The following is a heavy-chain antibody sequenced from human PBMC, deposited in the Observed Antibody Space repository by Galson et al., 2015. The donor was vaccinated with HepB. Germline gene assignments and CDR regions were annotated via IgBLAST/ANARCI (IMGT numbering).Heavy chain of an antibody. CDR2: IGPSDSYT. V-gene: IGHV5-10-1*01. Sequence: QSGAEVKKPGESLRISCKGSGYSFTSYWISWVRQMPGKGLEWMGRIGPSDSYTNYSPSFQGHVTISADKSISTAYLQWSSLKASDTAMYYCARHSWSYGDYFPYGMDVWGQGTTVTVSS. CDR3: ARHSWSYGDYFPYGMDV. D-gene: IGHD4-17*01. J-gene: IGHJ6*02. CDR1: GYSFTSYW.